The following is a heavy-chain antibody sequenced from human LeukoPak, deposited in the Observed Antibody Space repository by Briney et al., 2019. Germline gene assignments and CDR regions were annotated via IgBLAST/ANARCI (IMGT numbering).Heavy chain of an antibody. Sequence: GGSLRLSCAASGFTFSNYAISRVRQAPGKGLEWVSTIRSSGGSTYYADSVKGRFTISRDNSKNTLYLQMNSLRAEDMAVYYCAKSESGSYTPYFQYWGQGTLVTVSS. CDR2: IRSSGGST. CDR1: GFTFSNYA. V-gene: IGHV3-23*01. D-gene: IGHD1-26*01. J-gene: IGHJ1*01. CDR3: AKSESGSYTPYFQY.